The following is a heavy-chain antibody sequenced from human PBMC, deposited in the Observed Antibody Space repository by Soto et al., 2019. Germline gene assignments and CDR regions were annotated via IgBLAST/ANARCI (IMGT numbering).Heavy chain of an antibody. CDR1: GYTFTGYY. J-gene: IGHJ5*02. CDR2: INPNSGGT. D-gene: IGHD6-6*01. V-gene: IGHV1-2*02. Sequence: ASVKVSCKASGYTFTGYYIHWVRQAPGQGLEWMGWINPNSGGTNYAQKFQGRVTMTRDTSISTAYMELSRLRSDDTAVYYCARRRIAARTGLSFWFDPWGPGTLVTV. CDR3: ARRRIAARTGLSFWFDP.